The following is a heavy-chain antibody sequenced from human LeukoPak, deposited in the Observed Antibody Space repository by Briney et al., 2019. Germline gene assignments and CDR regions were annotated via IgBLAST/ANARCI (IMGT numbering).Heavy chain of an antibody. CDR1: EFTFSTYW. D-gene: IGHD4-17*01. Sequence: PGGSLRLSCEASEFTFSTYWMHWVRQAPGGLVWVSRINSDGTSTNYADSVKGRFTISRDNAKNTLYLQMNSLRAEDTAVYYCARELRIRSASGAFDIWGQGTMVTVSS. CDR2: INSDGTST. J-gene: IGHJ3*02. V-gene: IGHV3-74*01. CDR3: ARELRIRSASGAFDI.